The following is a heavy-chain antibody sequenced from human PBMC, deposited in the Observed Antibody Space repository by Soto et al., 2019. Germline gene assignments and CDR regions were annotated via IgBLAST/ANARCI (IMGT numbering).Heavy chain of an antibody. V-gene: IGHV4-31*03. CDR3: ASGLGYCSDGSCYSGYYYCIDV. CDR1: GGSISSGGYY. J-gene: IGHJ6*02. Sequence: SETLSLTCTVSGGSISSGGYYWSWIRQHPGKGLEWIGYIYCSGSTYCSPSLKSRVTISVDTSKNQFSLKLSSVTAADTAVYYFASGLGYCSDGSCYSGYYYCIDVWGQGTTVTVSS. D-gene: IGHD2-15*01. CDR2: IYCSGST.